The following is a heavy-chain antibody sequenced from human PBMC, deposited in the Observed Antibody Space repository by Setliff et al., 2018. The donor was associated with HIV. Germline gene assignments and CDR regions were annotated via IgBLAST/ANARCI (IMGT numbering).Heavy chain of an antibody. V-gene: IGHV1-3*03. D-gene: IGHD3-3*01. Sequence: ASVKVSCKASGYTFTSYSIHWVRQAPGQRLEWMGWINAGNGNTKYPQEFQGRVTITRDTSASTAYMELSSLKSEDMAVYYCGRGATYYNFWISPHPIDYWGQGTPVTVSS. CDR3: GRGATYYNFWISPHPIDY. CDR2: INAGNGNT. J-gene: IGHJ4*02. CDR1: GYTFTSYS.